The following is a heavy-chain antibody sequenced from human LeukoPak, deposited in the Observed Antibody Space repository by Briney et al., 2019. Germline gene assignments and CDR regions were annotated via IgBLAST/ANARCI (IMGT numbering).Heavy chain of an antibody. CDR2: ISESGVST. CDR3: AKGIRRYPEPSSWSCFDY. CDR1: GFTFSSYA. Sequence: GGSLRLSCAASGFTFSSYAMSWVRQAPGKGLEWVSAISESGVSTYYADSVKGRFTVSRDNSDNTLYLQMNSLRAGDTAVYYCAKGIRRYPEPSSWSCFDYWGQGTLGTVSS. V-gene: IGHV3-23*01. J-gene: IGHJ4*02. D-gene: IGHD6-13*01.